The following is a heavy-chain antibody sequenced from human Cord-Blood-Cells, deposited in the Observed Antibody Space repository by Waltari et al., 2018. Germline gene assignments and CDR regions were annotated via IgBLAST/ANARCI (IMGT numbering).Heavy chain of an antibody. CDR2: IRSKADGGTT. V-gene: IGHV3-49*05. D-gene: IGHD3-16*02. CDR1: GYTFGDYA. J-gene: IGHJ4*02. CDR3: TIADGMITFGGVIVADY. Sequence: EVQLVASGGGLVKPGRSLRLSCTATGYTFGDYAMSWFRQAPGKGLEWVGFIRSKADGGTTEYAAAVKGRFTISRDDSKSIANLQMNSLRTEDTAVYYCTIADGMITFGGVIVADYWGQGTLVTVSS.